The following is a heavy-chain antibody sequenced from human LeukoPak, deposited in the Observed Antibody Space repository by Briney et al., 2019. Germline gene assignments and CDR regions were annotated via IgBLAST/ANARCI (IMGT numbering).Heavy chain of an antibody. CDR3: ARNYRGTLNGDYGYDY. V-gene: IGHV3-72*01. D-gene: IGHD4-17*01. CDR2: SRNKANSYTT. CDR1: GFTFSSYG. J-gene: IGHJ4*02. Sequence: GGSLRLSCAASGFTFSSYGMSWVRQAPGKGLEWVARSRNKANSYTTEYAASVKGRFTISRDDSTNSLYLQMNSLKTDDTAVYYCARNYRGTLNGDYGYDYWGQGTLVTVS.